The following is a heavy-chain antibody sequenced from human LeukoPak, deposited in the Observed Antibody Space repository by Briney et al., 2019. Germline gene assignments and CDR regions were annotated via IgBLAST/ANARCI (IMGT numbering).Heavy chain of an antibody. V-gene: IGHV4-31*03. CDR1: GGSISSGGYY. CDR3: AREVDDSSGYYHRLIDY. D-gene: IGHD3-22*01. Sequence: SETLSLTCTVSGGSISSGGYYWSWIRQHPGKGLEWIGYIYYSGSTYYNPSLKSRVTISVDTSKNQFSLKLSSVTAADTAVYYCAREVDDSSGYYHRLIDYWGQGTLVTVSS. J-gene: IGHJ4*02. CDR2: IYYSGST.